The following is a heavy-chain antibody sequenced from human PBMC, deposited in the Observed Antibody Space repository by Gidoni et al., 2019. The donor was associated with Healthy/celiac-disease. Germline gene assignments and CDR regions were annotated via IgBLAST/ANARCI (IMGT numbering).Heavy chain of an antibody. D-gene: IGHD3-9*01. J-gene: IGHJ6*02. CDR2: IYPGDSDT. CDR3: ARGAPTTYDILTGPLKAHYGMDV. V-gene: IGHV5-51*01. Sequence: IIYPGDSDTRYSPSFQGQVTISADKSISTAYLQWSSLKASDTAMYYCARGAPTTYDILTGPLKAHYGMDVWGQGTTVTVSS.